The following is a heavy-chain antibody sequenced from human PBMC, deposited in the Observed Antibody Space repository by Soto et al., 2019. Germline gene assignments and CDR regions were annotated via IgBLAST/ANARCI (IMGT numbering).Heavy chain of an antibody. D-gene: IGHD2-2*01. CDR2: INSDGSST. V-gene: IGHV3-74*01. J-gene: IGHJ4*02. CDR3: VPAAIRAFDY. CDR1: GFTFSSYL. Sequence: LRLSCAAAGFTFSSYLMHWVRQAPGKGLVWVSRINSDGSSTSYADSVKGRFTISRDNAKNTLYLQMNRLRAEDTGVYYCVPAAIRAFDYWGQGTLVTVSS.